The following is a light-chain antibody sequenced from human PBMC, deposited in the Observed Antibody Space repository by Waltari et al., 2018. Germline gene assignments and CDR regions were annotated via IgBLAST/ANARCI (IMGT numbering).Light chain of an antibody. CDR2: DAS. CDR3: QQYDNLPPWT. Sequence: DTQMTQSPSSLSASVGDRVTILCQASQDMSNYLNWFQQKPGKAPKHLIYDASKLEKVVPSRVSGSGYGTDFTLTISSLQSEDFATYYCQQYDNLPPWTFGLGTKVEIK. J-gene: IGKJ1*01. CDR1: QDMSNY. V-gene: IGKV1-33*01.